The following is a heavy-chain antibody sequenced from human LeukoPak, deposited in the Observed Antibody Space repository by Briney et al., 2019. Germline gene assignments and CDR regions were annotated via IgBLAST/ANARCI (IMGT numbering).Heavy chain of an antibody. CDR2: IIPIFGTA. CDR3: ARDNSVGDIAWWFDP. D-gene: IGHD3-10*01. V-gene: IGHV1-69*13. Sequence: GASVKVSCKASGGTFSSYAISWVRQAPGQGLEWMGGIIPIFGTANYAQKFQGRVTITADESTSTGYMELSSLRSEDTAVYYCARDNSVGDIAWWFDPWGQGTLVTVSS. J-gene: IGHJ5*02. CDR1: GGTFSSYA.